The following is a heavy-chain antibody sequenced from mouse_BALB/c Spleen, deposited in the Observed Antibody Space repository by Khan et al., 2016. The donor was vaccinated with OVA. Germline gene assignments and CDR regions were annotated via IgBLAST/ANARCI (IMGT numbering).Heavy chain of an antibody. D-gene: IGHD2-3*01. CDR1: GYSITSDYA. Sequence: EVELVESGPGLVKPSQSLSLTCTVTGYSITSDYAWNWIRQFPGNKLEWMGYISYSGSTSYNPSLKSRISITRDTSKNQFFLQLKSVTTEDIATYYCARDGSRYNYAMDYWGQGTAVTVSS. V-gene: IGHV3-2*02. CDR2: ISYSGST. J-gene: IGHJ4*01. CDR3: ARDGSRYNYAMDY.